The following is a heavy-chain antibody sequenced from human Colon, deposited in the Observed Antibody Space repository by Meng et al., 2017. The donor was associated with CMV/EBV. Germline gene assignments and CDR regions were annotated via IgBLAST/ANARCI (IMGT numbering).Heavy chain of an antibody. V-gene: IGHV1-46*01. CDR3: ARDDRGFLFYYDY. CDR2: INLSGGAT. CDR1: GYTISNYY. Sequence: ASVKVSCKASGYTISNYYMHWVRQAPGQGLEWMGLINLSGGATSYAERFQGRVTMTRDTSTSTVYMELSSLRSEDTAVYYCARDDRGFLFYYDYWGQGTLVTVSS. D-gene: IGHD3-3*01. J-gene: IGHJ4*02.